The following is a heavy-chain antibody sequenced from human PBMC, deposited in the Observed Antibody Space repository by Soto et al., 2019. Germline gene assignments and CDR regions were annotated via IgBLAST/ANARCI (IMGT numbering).Heavy chain of an antibody. CDR3: AKSLSGYDFGAIAFDI. CDR2: ISGSGGST. D-gene: IGHD5-12*01. J-gene: IGHJ3*02. V-gene: IGHV3-23*01. Sequence: GGSLRLSCAASGFTFSSYAMSWVRQAPGKGLEWVSAISGSGGSTYYADSVKGRFTISRDNSKNTLYLQMNSLRAEDTAVYYCAKSLSGYDFGAIAFDIWGQGTMVTVSS. CDR1: GFTFSSYA.